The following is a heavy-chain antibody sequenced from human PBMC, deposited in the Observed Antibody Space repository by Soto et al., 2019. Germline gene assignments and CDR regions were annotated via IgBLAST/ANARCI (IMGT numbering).Heavy chain of an antibody. J-gene: IGHJ4*02. Sequence: QLGGSLRLSCAASGFTLSSYAMSWVRQAPGKGLEWVSSISGSGGNTYYADSVKGRFTISRDTSKNTLYLQMSSLRAADTAVFYCVKDRGYTSAPRFDYWGQGTLVTVSS. CDR2: ISGSGGNT. CDR1: GFTLSSYA. CDR3: VKDRGYTSAPRFDY. D-gene: IGHD6-25*01. V-gene: IGHV3-23*01.